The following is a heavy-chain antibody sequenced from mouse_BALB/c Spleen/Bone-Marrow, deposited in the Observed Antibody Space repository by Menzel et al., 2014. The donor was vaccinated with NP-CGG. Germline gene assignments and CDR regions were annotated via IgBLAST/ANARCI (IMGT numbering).Heavy chain of an antibody. CDR3: ATGTFAY. CDR2: ISNGGGST. V-gene: IGHV5-12-2*01. J-gene: IGHJ3*01. D-gene: IGHD4-1*01. CDR1: GFTFSSYT. Sequence: EVKLMESGGGLVQPGGSPKLSCAASGFTFSSYTTSWVRQTPEKRLEWVAYISNGGGSTYYPDTVKGRFTISRDNAKNTLYLQMSSLKSEDTAMYYCATGTFAYWGQGTLVTVSA.